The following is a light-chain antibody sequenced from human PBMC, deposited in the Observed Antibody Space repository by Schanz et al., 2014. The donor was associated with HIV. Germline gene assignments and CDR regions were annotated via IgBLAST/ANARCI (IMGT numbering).Light chain of an antibody. Sequence: EIVLTQSPGTLSLSPGERATLSCSASQSVGSNYLAWYQQKPGQAPRLLIYDASNSATGIPARFSGSGSGTDFTLTISRLEPEDFAVYYCQQYGSSPFFGGGTKVEIK. V-gene: IGKV3-20*01. CDR1: QSVGSNY. J-gene: IGKJ4*01. CDR3: QQYGSSPF. CDR2: DAS.